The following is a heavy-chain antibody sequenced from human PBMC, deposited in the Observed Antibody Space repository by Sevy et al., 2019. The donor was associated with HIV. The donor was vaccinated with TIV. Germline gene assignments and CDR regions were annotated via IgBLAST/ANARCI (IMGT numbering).Heavy chain of an antibody. V-gene: IGHV3-30*18. CDR3: AKGSTVTTHAFDI. D-gene: IGHD4-17*01. CDR2: ISYDGSNK. CDR1: GFTFSSYG. J-gene: IGHJ3*02. Sequence: GGSLRLSCAASGFTFSSYGMHWVRQAPGKGLEWVAVISYDGSNKYYADSVKGRFTISRDNSKNTLYLQMNSLRAEDTAVDYCAKGSTVTTHAFDIWGQGTMVTVSS.